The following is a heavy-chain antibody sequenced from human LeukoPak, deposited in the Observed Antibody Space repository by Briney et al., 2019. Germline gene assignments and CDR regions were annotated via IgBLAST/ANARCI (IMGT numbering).Heavy chain of an antibody. J-gene: IGHJ4*02. D-gene: IGHD2-2*01. Sequence: QAGGSLRLSCAASGFTFSSYWMHWVRQAPGKGLVWVSRINSDGSSTSYADSVKGRFTISRDNAKNTLYLQMNSLRAEDTAVYYCARGARYCSSTSCYVGLDYWGQGTLVTVSS. CDR1: GFTFSSYW. CDR2: INSDGSST. CDR3: ARGARYCSSTSCYVGLDY. V-gene: IGHV3-74*01.